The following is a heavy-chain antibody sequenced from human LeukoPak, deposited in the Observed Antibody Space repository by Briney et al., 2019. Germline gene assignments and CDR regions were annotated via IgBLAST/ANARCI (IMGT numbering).Heavy chain of an antibody. CDR1: GFTFSSYA. CDR3: ARVKGDLYYYYGMDV. D-gene: IGHD2-21*01. Sequence: PGRSLRLSCAASGFTFSSYAMHWVRQAPGKGLEWVAVISYDGSNKYYADSVKGRFTISRDNSKNTLYLQMNSLRAEDTAVYYCARVKGDLYYYYGMDVWGQGTTVTVSS. V-gene: IGHV3-30-3*01. J-gene: IGHJ6*02. CDR2: ISYDGSNK.